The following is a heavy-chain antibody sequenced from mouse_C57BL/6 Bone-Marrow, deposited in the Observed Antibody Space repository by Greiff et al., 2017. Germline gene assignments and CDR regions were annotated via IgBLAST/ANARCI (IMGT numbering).Heavy chain of an antibody. V-gene: IGHV1-55*01. Sequence: VQLQQPGAELVKPGASVKMSCKASGYTFTSYWITWVKQRPGQGLEWIGDIYPGSGSTNYNEKFKSKATLTVDTSSSTAYMQLSSLTSEDSAVYYCARVDDGYGYFDYWGQGTTLTGSS. CDR1: GYTFTSYW. CDR3: ARVDDGYGYFDY. D-gene: IGHD2-3*01. CDR2: IYPGSGST. J-gene: IGHJ2*01.